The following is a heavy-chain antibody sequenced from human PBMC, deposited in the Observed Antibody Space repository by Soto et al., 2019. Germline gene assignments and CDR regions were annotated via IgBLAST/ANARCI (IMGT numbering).Heavy chain of an antibody. Sequence: QVQLQQWGAGLLKPSETLSLTCAVYGGSFSGYYWSWIRQPPGKGLEWIGGINHSGSANYNPSLKGRVTISVDTSKNQFSLKLSSVTAADTAVYYCASGAGMTTDWFDPWGQGTLVTVSS. CDR3: ASGAGMTTDWFDP. CDR1: GGSFSGYY. CDR2: INHSGSA. V-gene: IGHV4-34*01. D-gene: IGHD3-10*01. J-gene: IGHJ5*02.